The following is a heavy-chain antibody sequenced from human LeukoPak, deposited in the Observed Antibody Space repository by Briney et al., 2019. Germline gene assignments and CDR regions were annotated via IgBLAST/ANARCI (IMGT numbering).Heavy chain of an antibody. CDR2: INHSGST. Sequence: KPSETLSLTCAVYGGSFSGYYRSWIRQPPGKGLEWIGEINHSGSTNYNPSLKSRVTISVDTSKNQFSLKLSSVTAADTAVYYCARTVLWFPYGGVDPGGQGTLVTVPS. V-gene: IGHV4-34*01. J-gene: IGHJ5*02. CDR1: GGSFSGYY. D-gene: IGHD3-10*01. CDR3: ARTVLWFPYGGVDP.